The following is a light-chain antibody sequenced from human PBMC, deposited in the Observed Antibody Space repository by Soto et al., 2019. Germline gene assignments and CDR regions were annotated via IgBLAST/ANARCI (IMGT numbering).Light chain of an antibody. CDR2: AAS. V-gene: IGKV1-27*01. CDR3: QKFNSAPWT. Sequence: DIQMTQSPSSLSASVGDRVTITCRTSQGISNFLAWYQHRPGKVPKLLIYAASTLQSGVPSRFSGSGSGTDFTLTISSLQPEDVATYYCQKFNSAPWTFGQGTKVEVK. CDR1: QGISNF. J-gene: IGKJ1*01.